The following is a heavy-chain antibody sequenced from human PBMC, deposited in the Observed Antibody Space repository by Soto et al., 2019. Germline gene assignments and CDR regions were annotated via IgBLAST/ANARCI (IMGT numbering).Heavy chain of an antibody. CDR1: RYTFTSYG. V-gene: IGHV1-18*01. J-gene: IGHJ4*02. CDR3: ARELGEDIVVVVAAMDY. CDR2: ISAYNGNT. Sequence: ASAKVSCKASRYTFTSYGISWVRQATGKGLEWMGWISAYNGNTNYAQKLQGRVTMTTDTSTSTAYMELRSLRSDDTAVYSCARELGEDIVVVVAAMDYWGQGTLVTVPS. D-gene: IGHD2-15*01.